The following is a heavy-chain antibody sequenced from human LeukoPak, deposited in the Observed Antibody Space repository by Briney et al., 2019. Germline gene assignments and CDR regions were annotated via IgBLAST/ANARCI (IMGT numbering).Heavy chain of an antibody. CDR2: ISSSSSYI. D-gene: IGHD4-23*01. Sequence: GGSLRLSWAASGXTFSSYSVNWVRQAPGKGLEWVSSISSSSSYIYYADSVKGRFTISRDNAKNSLYLQMNSLRAEDTAVYYCARDAVEYYYYGMDVWGQGTTVTVSS. V-gene: IGHV3-21*01. CDR3: ARDAVEYYYYGMDV. J-gene: IGHJ6*02. CDR1: GXTFSSYS.